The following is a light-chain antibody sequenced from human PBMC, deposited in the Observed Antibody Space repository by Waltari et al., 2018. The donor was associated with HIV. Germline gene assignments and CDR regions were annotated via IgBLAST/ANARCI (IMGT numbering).Light chain of an antibody. CDR3: ATWDDTPTGHVL. J-gene: IGLJ2*01. CDR2: RNN. CDR1: KSNGGNY. V-gene: IGLV1-47*01. Sequence: QSVLTQPPSVSGTPGQRVTIPCSGSKSNGGNYVYWYQQFPGTAPKLLIQRNNQRPSGVPDRFSGFKSGTSASLAINGLQSEDEADYYCATWDDTPTGHVLFGGGTKVTVL.